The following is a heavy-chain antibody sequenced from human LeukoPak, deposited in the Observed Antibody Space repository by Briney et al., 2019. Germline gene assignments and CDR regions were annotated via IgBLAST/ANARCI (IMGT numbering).Heavy chain of an antibody. V-gene: IGHV3-23*01. Sequence: PGGSLRLSCAASGFTFSIYAMTWVRQAPGKGLEWVSVISGGGGSSYYGDSVKGRFTISRDNSKNTLYLQMNSLRAEDTAVYYCAKADSSDWTFSYWGQGALVTVSS. CDR1: GFTFSIYA. CDR3: AKADSSDWTFSY. D-gene: IGHD6-19*01. J-gene: IGHJ4*02. CDR2: ISGGGGSS.